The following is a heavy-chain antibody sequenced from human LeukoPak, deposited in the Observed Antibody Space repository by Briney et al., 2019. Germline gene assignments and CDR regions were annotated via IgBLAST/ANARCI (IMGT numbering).Heavy chain of an antibody. Sequence: ASVKVSCKASGYTFTSYAVHWVRQAPGQRLEWMGWINAGNGNTKYSQKFQGRVTITRDTSATTAYMELSSLRSEDTAVYYCASGMAAGEDYYYYTMDVWGQGTTVTVSS. V-gene: IGHV1-3*01. J-gene: IGHJ6*02. CDR3: ASGMAAGEDYYYYTMDV. CDR1: GYTFTSYA. D-gene: IGHD6-13*01. CDR2: INAGNGNT.